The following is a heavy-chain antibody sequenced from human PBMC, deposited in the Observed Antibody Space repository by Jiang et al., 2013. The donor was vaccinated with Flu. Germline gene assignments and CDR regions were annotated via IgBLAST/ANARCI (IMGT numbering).Heavy chain of an antibody. CDR3: ARGEMTTPVGY. CDR1: DTPSLAML. D-gene: IGHD5-24*01. CDR2: STLAMVT. V-gene: IGHV1-3*01. J-gene: IGHJ4*02. Sequence: SVKVPARLLDTPSLAMLCIGCASPGKGLSGWDGSTLAMVTQNNSQKFQGRVTITRDTSASTAYMELSSLRSEDTAVYYCARGEMTTPVGYWGQGTLVTVSS.